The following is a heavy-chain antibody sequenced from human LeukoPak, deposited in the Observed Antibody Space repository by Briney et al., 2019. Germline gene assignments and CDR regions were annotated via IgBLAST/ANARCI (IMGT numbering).Heavy chain of an antibody. V-gene: IGHV4-59*01. D-gene: IGHD5-24*01. CDR3: ARSRRDGYNYYFDY. CDR2: IYYSGST. J-gene: IGHJ4*02. CDR1: GGSISSYY. Sequence: LETLSLTCTVSGGSISSYYWSWIRQPPGKGLEWIGYIYYSGSTNYNPSLKSRVTISVDTSKNQFSLKLSSVTAADTAVYYCARSRRDGYNYYFDYWGQGTLVTVSS.